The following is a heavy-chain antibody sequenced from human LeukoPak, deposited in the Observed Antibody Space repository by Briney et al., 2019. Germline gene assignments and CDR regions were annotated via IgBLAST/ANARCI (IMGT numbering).Heavy chain of an antibody. J-gene: IGHJ4*02. CDR3: AREGGYDSSGYLDY. CDR1: GFTFSSYT. V-gene: IGHV3-21*01. Sequence: GGSLRLSCAASGFTFSSYTINWVRQAPGKGLEWVSSISSSSSYIYYADSVKGRFTISRDNAKNSLYLQMNGLRAEDTAVYYCAREGGYDSSGYLDYWGQGTLVTVSS. D-gene: IGHD3-22*01. CDR2: ISSSSSYI.